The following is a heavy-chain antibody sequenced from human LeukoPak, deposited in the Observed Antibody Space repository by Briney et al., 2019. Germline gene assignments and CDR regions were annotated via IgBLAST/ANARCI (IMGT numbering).Heavy chain of an antibody. CDR3: TRPPFI. CDR2: IYPGDSDT. Sequence: GESLKISCKGSGYSFTSNWIGWVRQMPGKGLEWMGIIYPGDSDTRYSPSYQGQVTISVDKSISTAYLQWSSLKASDTAIYYCTRPPFIWGQGTMVTVSS. V-gene: IGHV5-51*01. CDR1: GYSFTSNW. J-gene: IGHJ3*02.